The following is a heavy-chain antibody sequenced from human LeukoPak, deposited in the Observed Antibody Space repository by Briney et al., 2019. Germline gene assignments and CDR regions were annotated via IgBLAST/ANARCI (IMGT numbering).Heavy chain of an antibody. D-gene: IGHD6-19*01. Sequence: SETLSLTCTVSGGSISTDASYWAWIRQPPGKGLEWIGSIYCSGRTYYSSSLKSRVTLSVDTSKNQFSLKMSSVTAADTAVFYCARLFSRGWEYHFGLDVWGQGTTVTVS. CDR2: IYCSGRT. CDR1: GGSISTDASY. V-gene: IGHV4-39*01. CDR3: ARLFSRGWEYHFGLDV. J-gene: IGHJ6*02.